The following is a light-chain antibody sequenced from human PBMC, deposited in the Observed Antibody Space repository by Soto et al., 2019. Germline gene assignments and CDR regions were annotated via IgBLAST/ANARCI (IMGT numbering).Light chain of an antibody. CDR3: QQYIIDSRT. V-gene: IGKV1-5*03. CDR2: KAS. Sequence: DIQMTQSPSTLSASVGDRVTITCRASQSISIWLAWYQHKPGKAPKVLIYKASTLKSGVPSRFSGSGSGTEFTLTISSLQPDDFATYYCQQYIIDSRTFGQGTKVDIK. J-gene: IGKJ1*01. CDR1: QSISIW.